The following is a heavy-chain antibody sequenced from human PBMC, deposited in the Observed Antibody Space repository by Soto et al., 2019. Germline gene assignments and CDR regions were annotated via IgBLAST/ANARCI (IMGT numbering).Heavy chain of an antibody. CDR3: ATEDHSSGHAGTFQH. D-gene: IGHD6-19*01. CDR2: ISYDGKSE. CDR1: GFNFSTYV. Sequence: QVQLVESGGGVVQPGRSLRLSCAASGFNFSTYVMHWVRQAPGKGLEWVAAISYDGKSEHYVDSVKGRFTISRDNSKNTLYVQIDTLRAEDTAVYYCATEDHSSGHAGTFQHWVQGTLVTVS. J-gene: IGHJ1*01. V-gene: IGHV3-30*04.